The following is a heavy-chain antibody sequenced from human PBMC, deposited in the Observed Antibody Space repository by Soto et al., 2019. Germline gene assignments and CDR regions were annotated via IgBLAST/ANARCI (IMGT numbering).Heavy chain of an antibody. CDR3: TKASPDRHHMDV. CDR1: GFTFSKFV. J-gene: IGHJ6*02. Sequence: EVQLLESGGDLVQPGGSLRLSCAASGFTFSKFVMRWVRQTPGKGLEWVSTITETGGDTYYIDSVKGRFTISRDNSKNTLYLQMTSLRAEDTALYYCTKASPDRHHMDVWGQGTTVTVSS. V-gene: IGHV3-23*01. CDR2: ITETGGDT.